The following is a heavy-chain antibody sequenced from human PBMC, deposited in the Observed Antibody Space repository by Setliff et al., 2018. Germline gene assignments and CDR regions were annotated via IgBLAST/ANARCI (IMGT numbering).Heavy chain of an antibody. CDR1: GFTFSSYW. CDR3: ASREEGSSWYYYYGMDV. J-gene: IGHJ6*02. Sequence: GESLKISCAASGFTFSSYWMSWVRQAPGKGLEWVANIKQDGSEKYYVDSVKGRFTISRDNAKNSLYLQMNSLRAEDTAVYFCASREEGSSWYYYYGMDVWGQGTTVTVSS. V-gene: IGHV3-7*01. CDR2: IKQDGSEK. D-gene: IGHD6-13*01.